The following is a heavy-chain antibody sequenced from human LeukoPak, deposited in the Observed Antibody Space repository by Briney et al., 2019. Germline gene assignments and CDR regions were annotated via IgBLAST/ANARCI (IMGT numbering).Heavy chain of an antibody. CDR2: TYYSGST. J-gene: IGHJ5*02. CDR1: GGSISSGGYY. V-gene: IGHV4-31*03. Sequence: SETLSLTCTVSGGSISSGGYYWSWIRQHPGKGLEWIGYTYYSGSTYYNPSLKSRVTISVDTSKNQFSLKLSSVTAADTAVYYCARGVVVAANRWFDPWGQGTLVTVSS. CDR3: ARGVVVAANRWFDP. D-gene: IGHD2-15*01.